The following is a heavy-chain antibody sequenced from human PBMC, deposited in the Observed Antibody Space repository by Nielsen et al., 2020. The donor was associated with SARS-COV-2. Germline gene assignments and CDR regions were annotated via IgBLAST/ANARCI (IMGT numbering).Heavy chain of an antibody. J-gene: IGHJ6*02. Sequence: GESLKISCAASGFTFSSYSMNWVRQAPGKGLEWVSYISSSSSTIYYADSVKGRFTISRDNAKNSLYLQMNSLRDEDTAVYYCARSDVVATIRSPYYYYYGMDVWGQGTTVTVSS. D-gene: IGHD5-12*01. CDR3: ARSDVVATIRSPYYYYYGMDV. V-gene: IGHV3-48*02. CDR1: GFTFSSYS. CDR2: ISSSSSTI.